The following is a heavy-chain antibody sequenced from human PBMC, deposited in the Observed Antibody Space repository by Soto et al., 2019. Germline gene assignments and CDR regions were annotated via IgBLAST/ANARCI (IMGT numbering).Heavy chain of an antibody. CDR3: ARERYDFWSGYYTWGYFGY. D-gene: IGHD3-3*01. CDR1: GFTFSSYG. CDR2: ISYDGSNK. J-gene: IGHJ4*02. V-gene: IGHV3-30*03. Sequence: QVQLVESGGGVVQPGRSLRLSCAASGFTFSSYGMHWVRQAPGKGLEWVAVISYDGSNKYYADSVKGRFTISRDNSKNTLYLQMNSLRAEDTDGYYCARERYDFWSGYYTWGYFGYWGQGTLVTVSS.